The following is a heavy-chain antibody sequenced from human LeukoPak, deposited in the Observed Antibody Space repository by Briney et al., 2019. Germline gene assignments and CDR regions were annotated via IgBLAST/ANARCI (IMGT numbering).Heavy chain of an antibody. J-gene: IGHJ5*02. CDR2: INPKNGGT. CDR3: ARFYDSSAYYRNNWFDP. Sequence: EASVKVSCKASGYTFTGYYMHWVRQAPGQRLEWMGWINPKNGGTNYAQKFQGRVTMTRDTSISTAYMELSRLRSDDTAMYYCARFYDSSAYYRNNWFDPWGQGTLVTVSS. CDR1: GYTFTGYY. V-gene: IGHV1-2*02. D-gene: IGHD3-22*01.